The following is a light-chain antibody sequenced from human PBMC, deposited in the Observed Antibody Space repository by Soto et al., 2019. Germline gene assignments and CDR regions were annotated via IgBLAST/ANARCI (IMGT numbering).Light chain of an antibody. CDR1: SSDVGGYNY. CDR2: EVS. CDR3: SSYTSSTTYV. V-gene: IGLV2-14*01. J-gene: IGLJ1*01. Sequence: QSVLTQPASVSGSPGQSITISCTGTSSDVGGYNYVSWYQQHPGKAPKPMIYEVSNRPSGVSNRFSGSKSGNTASLTISGLQAEDEADYYCSSYTSSTTYVFGTGTKLIVL.